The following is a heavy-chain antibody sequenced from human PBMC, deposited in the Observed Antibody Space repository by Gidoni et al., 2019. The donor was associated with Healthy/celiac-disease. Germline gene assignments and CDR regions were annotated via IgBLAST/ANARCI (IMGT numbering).Heavy chain of an antibody. D-gene: IGHD3-22*01. V-gene: IGHV4-39*01. J-gene: IGHJ2*01. CDR3: ARSHYYDSSGYPKNYWYFDL. CDR2: IYYSGST. Sequence: QLQLQESGPGLVKPSETLSLTCPVSGGSISSSSYYWGWIRQPPGTGLEWIGSIYYSGSTYYNPSLKSRVTISVDTSKNQFSLKLSSVTAADTAVYYCARSHYYDSSGYPKNYWYFDLWGRGTLVTVSS. CDR1: GGSISSSSYY.